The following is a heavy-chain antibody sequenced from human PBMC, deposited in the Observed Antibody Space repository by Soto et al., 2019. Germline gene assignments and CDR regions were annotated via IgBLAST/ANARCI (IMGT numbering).Heavy chain of an antibody. J-gene: IGHJ4*02. CDR2: INHSGST. D-gene: IGHD3-16*02. V-gene: IGHV4-34*01. Sequence: QVQLQQWGAGLLKSSETLSLTCAVYGGSFSGYYWSWIRQPPGQGLEWIGEINHSGSTNYNPSLKSRVTISVDTSKNQFSLKLSSVTAADTAVYYCARGHIDDYVWGSSRFHFDYWGQGTLVTVSS. CDR3: ARGHIDDYVWGSSRFHFDY. CDR1: GGSFSGYY.